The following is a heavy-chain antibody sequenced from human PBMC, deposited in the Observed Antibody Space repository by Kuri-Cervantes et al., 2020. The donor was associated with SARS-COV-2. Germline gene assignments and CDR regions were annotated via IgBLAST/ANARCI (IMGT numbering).Heavy chain of an antibody. V-gene: IGHV3-23*01. D-gene: IGHD3-9*01. J-gene: IGHJ4*02. CDR1: GFAFSSHS. CDR3: GPFSRYAYDFDK. Sequence: GESLKISCAASGFAFSSHSMTWLRQAPGRELEWVSAISGNSVWIYYADSVKGRFTISRDNSKNIVYLQMNSLGAGDTAVYYCGPFSRYAYDFDKWGQGILVTVSS. CDR2: ISGNSVWI.